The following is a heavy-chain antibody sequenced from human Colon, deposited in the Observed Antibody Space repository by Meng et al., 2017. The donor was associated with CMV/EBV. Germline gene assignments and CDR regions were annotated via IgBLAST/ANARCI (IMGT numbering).Heavy chain of an antibody. D-gene: IGHD3-10*01. CDR1: RFTFSSFG. V-gene: IGHV3-30*02. Sequence: GESLKISCAASRFTFSSFGMHWVRQAPGKGLEWVAFIRYDGSDKYYADSVKGRFTISRDNSKNTLYLQMNSLRAEDMAVYYCAKDRGRGWPGGYYYGMDVWGQGTTVTVSS. CDR2: IRYDGSDK. J-gene: IGHJ6*02. CDR3: AKDRGRGWPGGYYYGMDV.